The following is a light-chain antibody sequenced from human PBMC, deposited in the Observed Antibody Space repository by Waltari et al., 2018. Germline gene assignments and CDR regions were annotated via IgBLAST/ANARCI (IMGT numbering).Light chain of an antibody. Sequence: QSVLTQPPSLSGAPGQRVTISCTGSSSNLGTGYDVHWYQQFPGTAPKLLIYGDNSRPSGVPDRFSGSKSGTSASLAITGLQAEDEAVYYCQSFDSSLSGSIFGGGTKLTVL. CDR3: QSFDSSLSGSI. CDR1: SSNLGTGYD. J-gene: IGLJ2*01. CDR2: GDN. V-gene: IGLV1-40*01.